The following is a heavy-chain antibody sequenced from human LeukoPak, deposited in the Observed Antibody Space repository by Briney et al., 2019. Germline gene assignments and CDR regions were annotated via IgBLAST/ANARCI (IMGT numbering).Heavy chain of an antibody. CDR3: VKVTTLTTPYYGMDV. V-gene: IGHV3-64D*09. CDR1: GFTFSSYA. CDR2: ISRDGGAT. Sequence: GGSLRLSCSASGFTFSSYAMHWVHQAPGKGLEYVSAISRDGGATYYPDSVKVRFTISRDNSKNMLYLQMSSLRTEDTAIYYCVKVTTLTTPYYGMDVWGQGTTVTVSS. J-gene: IGHJ6*02. D-gene: IGHD4-17*01.